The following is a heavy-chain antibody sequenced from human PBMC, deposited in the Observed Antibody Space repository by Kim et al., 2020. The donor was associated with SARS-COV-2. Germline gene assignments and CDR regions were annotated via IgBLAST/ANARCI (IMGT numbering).Heavy chain of an antibody. Sequence: SETLSLTCTVSGGSISSGGYYWSWIRQHPGKGLEWIGYTYYSGSTYYNPSLKSRVTISVDTSKNQFSLKLSSVTAADTAVYYCARVDGSGWYYFDYWGQGTLVTVSS. CDR1: GGSISSGGYY. CDR3: ARVDGSGWYYFDY. CDR2: TYYSGST. D-gene: IGHD6-19*01. V-gene: IGHV4-31*03. J-gene: IGHJ4*02.